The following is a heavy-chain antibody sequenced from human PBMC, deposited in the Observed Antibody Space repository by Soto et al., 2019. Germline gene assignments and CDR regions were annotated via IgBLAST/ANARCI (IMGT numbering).Heavy chain of an antibody. CDR1: GFTFSSYS. D-gene: IGHD6-19*01. Sequence: GGSLRLSCAASGFTFSSYSMNWVRQAPGEGLEWVADISSDSSNKYYADSVKGRFTISRDNAKNSLYLQMNSLRAEDTAVYYCARDRGDSSGWYSEGMDVWGQGTTVTVSS. V-gene: IGHV3-48*01. J-gene: IGHJ6*02. CDR2: ISSDSSNK. CDR3: ARDRGDSSGWYSEGMDV.